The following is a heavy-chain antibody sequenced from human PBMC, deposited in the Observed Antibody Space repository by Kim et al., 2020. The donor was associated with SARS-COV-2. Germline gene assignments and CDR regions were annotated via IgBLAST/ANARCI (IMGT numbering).Heavy chain of an antibody. D-gene: IGHD2-2*01. Sequence: ASVKVSCKASGYTFTSYAMHWVRQAPGQRLEWMGWINAGNGNTKYSQKFQGRVNITRDTSASTAYMELSSRRSEDTAVYYCARDQGIYCNSTSCRYGMDVWGQGTTVTVSS. V-gene: IGHV1-3*01. CDR1: GYTFTSYA. CDR2: INAGNGNT. CDR3: ARDQGIYCNSTSCRYGMDV. J-gene: IGHJ6*02.